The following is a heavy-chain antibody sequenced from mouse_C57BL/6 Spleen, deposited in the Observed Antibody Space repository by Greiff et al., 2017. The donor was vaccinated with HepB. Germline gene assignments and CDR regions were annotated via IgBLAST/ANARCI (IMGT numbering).Heavy chain of an antibody. V-gene: IGHV1-69*01. D-gene: IGHD3-3*01. CDR1: GYTFTSYW. J-gene: IGHJ2*01. CDR3: ARGHTHYFDY. CDR2: IDPSDSYT. Sequence: VQLQQSGAELVMPGASVKLSCKASGYTFTSYWMHWVKQRPGQGLEWIGEIDPSDSYTNYNQKFKGKSTLTVDKSSSTAYMQLSSLTSEDSAVYYCARGHTHYFDYWGQGTTLTVSS.